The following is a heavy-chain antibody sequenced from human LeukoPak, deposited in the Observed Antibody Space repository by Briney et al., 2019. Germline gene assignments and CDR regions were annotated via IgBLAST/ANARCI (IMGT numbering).Heavy chain of an antibody. J-gene: IGHJ6*02. CDR2: IIPILGIA. CDR1: GGTFSSYA. CDR3: ARASMVRGTTYYYYGMDV. V-gene: IGHV1-69*04. Sequence: ASVKVSCKASGGTFSSYAISWVRQAPGQGLEWMGRIIPILGIANYAQKFQGRVTITADKSTSTAYMELSSLRSEDTAVYYCARASMVRGTTYYYYGMDVWGQGTTVTVSS. D-gene: IGHD3-10*01.